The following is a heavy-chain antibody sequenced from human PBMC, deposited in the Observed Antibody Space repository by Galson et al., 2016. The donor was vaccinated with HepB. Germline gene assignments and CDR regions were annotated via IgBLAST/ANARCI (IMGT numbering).Heavy chain of an antibody. J-gene: IGHJ5*01. D-gene: IGHD6-13*01. CDR2: ISSRSTYI. CDR1: GFRFSYYS. V-gene: IGHV3-21*04. Sequence: SLRLSCAASGFRFSYYSMNWVRQAPGKGLEWVSFISSRSTYIYSADSLKDRFSISRDDAKNSLYLQMNSLRGDDTAVYYCARDPGRIAAAGHLDSWGQGTLVTVSS. CDR3: ARDPGRIAAAGHLDS.